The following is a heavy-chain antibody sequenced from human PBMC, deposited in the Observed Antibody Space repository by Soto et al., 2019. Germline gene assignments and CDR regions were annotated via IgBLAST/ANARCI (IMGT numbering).Heavy chain of an antibody. CDR1: GGTFSSYA. Sequence: QVQLVQSGAEVKKPGSSVKVSCKASGGTFSSYAISWVRQAPGQGLEWMGGIIPIFGTANYAQKFQGRVTITADESTSTAYMELSSLRSEDTAVYYCARVRRGSSGSYCYYRMDVWGQGTTVTVSS. J-gene: IGHJ6*02. V-gene: IGHV1-69*01. CDR3: ARVRRGSSGSYCYYRMDV. D-gene: IGHD2-15*01. CDR2: IIPIFGTA.